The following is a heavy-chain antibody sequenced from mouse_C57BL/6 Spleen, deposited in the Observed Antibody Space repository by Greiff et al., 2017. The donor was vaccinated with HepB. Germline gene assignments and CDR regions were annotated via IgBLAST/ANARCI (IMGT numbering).Heavy chain of an antibody. J-gene: IGHJ3*01. CDR1: GFTFSSYA. V-gene: IGHV5-4*03. Sequence: EVMLVESGGGLVKPGGSLKLSCAASGFTFSSYAMSWVRQTPEKRLEWVATISDGGSYTYYPDNVKGRFTISRDNAKNNLYLQMSHLKSEDTAMYYCARLTGTEDAYWGQGTLVTVSA. D-gene: IGHD4-1*01. CDR2: ISDGGSYT. CDR3: ARLTGTEDAY.